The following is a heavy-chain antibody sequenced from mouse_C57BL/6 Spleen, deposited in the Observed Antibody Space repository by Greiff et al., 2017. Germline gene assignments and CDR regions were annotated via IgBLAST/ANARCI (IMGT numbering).Heavy chain of an antibody. J-gene: IGHJ2*01. CDR3: ARWRLRRYFDY. V-gene: IGHV1-26*01. CDR2: INPNNGGT. CDR1: GYTFTDYY. D-gene: IGHD2-4*01. Sequence: EVQLQQSGPELVKPGASVKISCKASGYTFTDYYMNWVKQSHGKSLEWIGDINPNNGGTSYNQKFKGKATLTVDKSSSTAYMELRSLTSEDSAVYYCARWRLRRYFDYWGQGTTLTVSS.